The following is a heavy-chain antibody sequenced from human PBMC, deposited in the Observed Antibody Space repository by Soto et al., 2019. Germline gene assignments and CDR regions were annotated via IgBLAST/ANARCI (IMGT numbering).Heavy chain of an antibody. V-gene: IGHV4-59*01. J-gene: IGHJ5*02. CDR3: AREIVVVPAATNLNWFEP. CDR1: GGSISSYY. Sequence: SETLSLTCTVSGGSISSYYWSWIRQPPGKGLEWIGYIYYSGSTNYNPSLKSRVTISVDTSKNQFSLKLSSVTAADTVVYYCAREIVVVPAATNLNWFEPWGQGTLVTVSS. CDR2: IYYSGST. D-gene: IGHD2-2*01.